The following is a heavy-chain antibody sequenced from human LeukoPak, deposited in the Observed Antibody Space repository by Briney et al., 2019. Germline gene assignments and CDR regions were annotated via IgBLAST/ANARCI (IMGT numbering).Heavy chain of an antibody. CDR2: ISSNGGST. CDR1: GFTFSSYA. CDR3: ARDGQWLVGYFDY. D-gene: IGHD6-19*01. Sequence: GGSLRLSCAASGFTFSSYAMHWVRQAPGKGLEYVSAISSNGGSTYYANSVKGRFTISRDNSKNTLYLQMGSLRAEDMAVYYCARDGQWLVGYFDYWGQGTLVTVSS. V-gene: IGHV3-64*01. J-gene: IGHJ4*02.